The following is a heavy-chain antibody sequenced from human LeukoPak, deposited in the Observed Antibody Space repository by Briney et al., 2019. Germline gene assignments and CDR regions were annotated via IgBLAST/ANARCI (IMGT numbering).Heavy chain of an antibody. D-gene: IGHD1-7*01. Sequence: GGSLRLSCAASGFTFSSYSMNWVRQAPGKGPEWVSSISSSSSYIYYADSVKGRFTISRDNAKNSLYLQMNSLRAEDTAVYYCARLGRQGTSYWGQGTLVTVSS. CDR1: GFTFSSYS. V-gene: IGHV3-21*01. CDR3: ARLGRQGTSY. CDR2: ISSSSSYI. J-gene: IGHJ4*02.